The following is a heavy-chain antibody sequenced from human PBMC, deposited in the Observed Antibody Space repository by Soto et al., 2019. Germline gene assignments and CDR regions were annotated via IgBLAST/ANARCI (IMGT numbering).Heavy chain of an antibody. CDR2: IKRSTDAGTT. D-gene: IGHD5-12*01. V-gene: IGHV3-15*07. Sequence: EVQLVESGGGFVEPGGSLRLSCVASGFNFPNAWINWVRQAPGKGLEWVGRIKRSTDAGTTDLAAPLKGRFTISREDSQHTLYLQMKSLEIEDTAVYFCTTGQFAWLTLDYWGQGTLVTVSS. J-gene: IGHJ4*02. CDR3: TTGQFAWLTLDY. CDR1: GFNFPNAW.